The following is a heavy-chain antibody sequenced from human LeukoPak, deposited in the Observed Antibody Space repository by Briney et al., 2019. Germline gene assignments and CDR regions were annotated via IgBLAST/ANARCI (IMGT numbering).Heavy chain of an antibody. Sequence: GSLRLSCAASRFTFRSHSMKWVRPAPGKGLEGVSSIGGFGSYIYYADSVKGRFTISRDNAKNSLYLQMNSLRVEDTAVYYCARVPPRIRGGTFDIWGQGTMVTVSS. D-gene: IGHD2-15*01. J-gene: IGHJ3*02. V-gene: IGHV3-21*01. CDR2: IGGFGSYI. CDR3: ARVPPRIRGGTFDI. CDR1: RFTFRSHS.